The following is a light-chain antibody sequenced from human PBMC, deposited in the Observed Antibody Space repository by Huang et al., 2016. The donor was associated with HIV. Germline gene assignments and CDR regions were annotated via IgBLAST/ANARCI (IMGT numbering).Light chain of an antibody. V-gene: IGKV1-27*01. CDR3: QKYNSAPPT. J-gene: IGKJ1*01. CDR1: QDISNY. CDR2: AAS. Sequence: DIRMTQSPSSLSASVGDRVTITCRAIQDISNYLAWYQQKPGKVPKLLIYAASTLQSGVPSRFSGSGSGTDFTLTISSLQPEDVATYYCQKYNSAPPTFGQGTKVEIK.